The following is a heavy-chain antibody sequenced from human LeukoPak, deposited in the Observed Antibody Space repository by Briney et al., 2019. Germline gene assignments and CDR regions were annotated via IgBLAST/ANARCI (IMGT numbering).Heavy chain of an antibody. Sequence: PSETLSLTCAVYGGSFSGYYWSWIRHPPGKGLEWIGEINHSGSTNYNPSLKSRVTISVDTSKNQFSLKLSSVTAADTAVYYCAGYYYDSSGYLYYFDYWGQGTLVTVSS. CDR3: AGYYYDSSGYLYYFDY. CDR2: INHSGST. V-gene: IGHV4-34*01. CDR1: GGSFSGYY. D-gene: IGHD3-22*01. J-gene: IGHJ4*02.